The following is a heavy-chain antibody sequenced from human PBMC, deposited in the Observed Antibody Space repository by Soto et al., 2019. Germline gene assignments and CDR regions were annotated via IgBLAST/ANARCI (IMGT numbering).Heavy chain of an antibody. J-gene: IGHJ3*02. Sequence: GWSLRLSCAASGVTFSSYAMSWVRQAPGKGLEWVSAISGSGGSTYYADSVKGRFTISRDNSKNTLYLQMNSLRAEDTAVYYCAKDRQWYYDFWSGNDAFGIWGQWTMVTVSS. CDR1: GVTFSSYA. D-gene: IGHD3-3*01. CDR3: AKDRQWYYDFWSGNDAFGI. CDR2: ISGSGGST. V-gene: IGHV3-23*01.